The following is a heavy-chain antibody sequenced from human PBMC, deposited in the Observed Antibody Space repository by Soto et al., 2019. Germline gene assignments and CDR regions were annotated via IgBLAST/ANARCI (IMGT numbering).Heavy chain of an antibody. D-gene: IGHD3-16*02. J-gene: IGHJ3*02. V-gene: IGHV2-5*02. CDR2: IYWDDDK. CDR3: AHRQSRRDYIWGSYRYTAAFDI. CDR1: GFSLSTSGVG. Sequence: SGPTLVNPTQTLTLTCTFSGFSLSTSGVGVGWIRQPPGKALEWLALIYWDDDKRYSPSLKSRLTITKDTSKNQVVLTMTNMDPVDTATYYCAHRQSRRDYIWGSYRYTAAFDIWGQGTMVTVSS.